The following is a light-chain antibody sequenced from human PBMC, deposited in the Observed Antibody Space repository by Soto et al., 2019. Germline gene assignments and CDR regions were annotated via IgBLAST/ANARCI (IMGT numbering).Light chain of an antibody. CDR1: QDIRNY. V-gene: IGKV1-33*01. Sequence: DIQMTQSPASLSASVGDRVTITCQASQDIRNYLNWYQQKPGKAPKLLIYDRSNLETGVPSRFSGSGSERDFTFTISSLQPEDTATYYCQQYDNLPLTFGQGTRLEIK. J-gene: IGKJ5*01. CDR2: DRS. CDR3: QQYDNLPLT.